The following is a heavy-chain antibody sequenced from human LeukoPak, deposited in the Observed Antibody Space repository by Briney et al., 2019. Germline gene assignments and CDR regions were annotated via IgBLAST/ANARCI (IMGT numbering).Heavy chain of an antibody. J-gene: IGHJ4*02. D-gene: IGHD6-13*01. CDR1: GGSFSGYY. CDR3: ARGAAAGDY. CDR2: INHSGST. V-gene: IGHV4-34*01. Sequence: SETLSLTCAVYGGSFSGYYWSWIRQPPGKGLEWIGEINHSGSTNYNPSLKSRVTISVDTSKNQFSLKLSSVTAADTAVYYCARGAAAGDYWGQGTLVTVSS.